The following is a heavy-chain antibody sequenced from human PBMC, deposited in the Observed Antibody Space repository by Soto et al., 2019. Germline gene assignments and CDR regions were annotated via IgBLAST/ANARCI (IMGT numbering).Heavy chain of an antibody. Sequence: QVVLLQSGAEVKEPGSSVRVSCKVSGSTFNNFAFSWVRQAPGHGPEWMGGIVVMSNTADYSQRFRDRVTITADTSTNTLYMELGSLTFEDTVVYYCARAIKRWEVHYYFDYWGQGTQVTVSS. V-gene: IGHV1-69*06. J-gene: IGHJ4*02. CDR2: IVVMSNTA. CDR1: GSTFNNFA. D-gene: IGHD1-26*01. CDR3: ARAIKRWEVHYYFDY.